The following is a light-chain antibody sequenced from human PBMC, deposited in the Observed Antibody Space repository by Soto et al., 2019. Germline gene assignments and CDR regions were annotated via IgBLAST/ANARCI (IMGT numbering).Light chain of an antibody. CDR1: SSNIGSNY. CDR2: SNV. V-gene: IGLV1-47*02. J-gene: IGLJ3*02. CDR3: AAWDASLSGWV. Sequence: QSLLTQPPSASGTPGQGVIISCSGTSSNIGSNYVYWYRLLPGTAPKLVMFSNVMRPPGVPDRFSGAKSGTSASLAISGLRPEDEADYFCAAWDASLSGWVFGGGTKLTVL.